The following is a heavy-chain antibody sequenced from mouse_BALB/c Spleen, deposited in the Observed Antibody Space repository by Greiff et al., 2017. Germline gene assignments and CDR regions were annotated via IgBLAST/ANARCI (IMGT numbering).Heavy chain of an antibody. Sequence: EVQLVESGPELVKPWASVKISCKASGYTFTDYNMHWVKQSHGKSLEWIGYIYPYNGGTGYNQKFKSKATLTVDNSSSTAYMELRSLTSEDSAVYYCASNYAAMDYWGQGTSVTVSS. J-gene: IGHJ4*01. CDR1: GYTFTDYN. CDR3: ASNYAAMDY. V-gene: IGHV1S29*02. CDR2: IYPYNGGT. D-gene: IGHD2-1*01.